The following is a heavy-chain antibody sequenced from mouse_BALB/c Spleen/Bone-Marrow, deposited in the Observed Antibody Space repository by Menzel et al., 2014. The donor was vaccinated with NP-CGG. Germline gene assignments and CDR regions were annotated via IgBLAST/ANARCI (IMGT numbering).Heavy chain of an antibody. V-gene: IGHV3-8*02. J-gene: IGHJ4*01. D-gene: IGHD2-2*01. CDR3: ARCGYDYALDY. Sequence: DVNLEESGPNLVKPSESLTLTCSVTGDSITSGYWNWIRKFPGNKLEYMGYISYRGSTYYNPSLKSRISITRDTSKNQSYLQLKSVTTEDTATYYFARCGYDYALDYWGQGTSVTVSS. CDR2: ISYRGST. CDR1: GDSITSGY.